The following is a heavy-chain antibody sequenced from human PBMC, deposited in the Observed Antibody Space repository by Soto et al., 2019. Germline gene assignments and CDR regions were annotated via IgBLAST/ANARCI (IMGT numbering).Heavy chain of an antibody. J-gene: IGHJ4*02. CDR2: ISPDGRTT. CDR3: ASLLGSVTTFDN. CDR1: GFMFSRSW. D-gene: IGHD1-1*01. V-gene: IGHV3-7*01. Sequence: GGSLRISCAASGFMFSRSWMSWVRQAPGEGLKWVASISPDGRTTYCVDSVKGRFTISRDNAENSVYLQMNSLRAEDTAVFYCASLLGSVTTFDNWGQGTLVTVS.